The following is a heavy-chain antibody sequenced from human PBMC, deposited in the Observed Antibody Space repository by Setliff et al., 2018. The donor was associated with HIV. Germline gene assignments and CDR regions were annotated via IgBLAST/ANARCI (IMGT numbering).Heavy chain of an antibody. Sequence: SETLSLTCTVSGGSISSNNYYWGWIRQSPGKGLEWFGSIYYSGNTYSNPSLKSRITISIDTSKNQFSLRLNSVTAADTAVYYCARGGCSGGSCYSGAFEIWGQGTMVTVSS. J-gene: IGHJ3*02. CDR3: ARGGCSGGSCYSGAFEI. V-gene: IGHV4-39*07. CDR1: GGSISSNNYY. D-gene: IGHD2-15*01. CDR2: IYYSGNT.